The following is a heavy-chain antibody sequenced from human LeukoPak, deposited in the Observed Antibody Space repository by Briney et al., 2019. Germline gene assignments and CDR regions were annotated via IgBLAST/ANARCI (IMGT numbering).Heavy chain of an antibody. J-gene: IGHJ6*03. V-gene: IGHV1-18*01. D-gene: IGHD7-27*01. Sequence: RASVKVSCKVSGYTLTELSMHWVRQAPGQGLEWMGWISAYNGNTNYAQKLQGRVTMTTDTSTSTAYMELRSLRSDDTAVYYCALGPLPWYYMDVWGKGTTVTISS. CDR3: ALGPLPWYYMDV. CDR1: GYTLTELS. CDR2: ISAYNGNT.